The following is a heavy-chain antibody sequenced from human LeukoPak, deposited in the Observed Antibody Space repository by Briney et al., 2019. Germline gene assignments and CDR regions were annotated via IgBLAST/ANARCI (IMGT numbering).Heavy chain of an antibody. V-gene: IGHV4-4*09. CDR2: ISSSGST. D-gene: IGHD1-26*01. CDR3: ARIPLAYSGVYYFDY. J-gene: IGHJ4*02. CDR1: RGSISGSIRSFY. Sequence: PSETLSLTCTVSRGSISGSIRSFYWSWLRQPPGKGLEWIGYISSSGSTNDNPSLRSRVTISLDASKNQFFLTLSSVSAADTALYYCARIPLAYSGVYYFDYWGQGTLVTVSP.